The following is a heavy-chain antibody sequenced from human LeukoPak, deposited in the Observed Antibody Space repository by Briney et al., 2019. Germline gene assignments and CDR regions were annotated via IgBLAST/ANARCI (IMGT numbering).Heavy chain of an antibody. Sequence: GGSLRLSCAASGFTFSSYWMSWIRQAPGKGLEWVSYISSSGSTIYYADSVKGRFTISRDNAKSSLYLQMNSLRPEDTAVYYCAREGHNLWFGTGFDFWGQGTLVTVSS. CDR2: ISSSGSTI. J-gene: IGHJ4*02. CDR3: AREGHNLWFGTGFDF. V-gene: IGHV3-11*01. CDR1: GFTFSSYW. D-gene: IGHD3-10*01.